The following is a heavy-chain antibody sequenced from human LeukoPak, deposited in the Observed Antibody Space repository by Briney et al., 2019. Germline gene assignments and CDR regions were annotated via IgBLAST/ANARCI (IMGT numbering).Heavy chain of an antibody. CDR2: VNADGGNT. J-gene: IGHJ4*02. D-gene: IGHD1-26*01. CDR3: TKRVKYGGTWDHFAD. V-gene: IGHV3-23*01. CDR1: GFTFSSYW. Sequence: GGSLRLSCVASGFTFSSYWMTWVRQAPGKGLEWVSTVNADGGNTYYADSVKGRFTISRDNSKSTLILQMNSLRVEDTALYYCTKRVKYGGTWDHFADWGQGTLVTVSS.